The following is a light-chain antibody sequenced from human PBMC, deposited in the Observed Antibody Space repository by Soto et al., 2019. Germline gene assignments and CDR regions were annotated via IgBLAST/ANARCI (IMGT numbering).Light chain of an antibody. CDR1: QGISSY. V-gene: IGKV1-9*01. J-gene: IGKJ4*01. CDR2: AAS. CDR3: QQLNSYPLT. Sequence: IQLTHSGSSLSSSVVDIVTITCRASQGISSYLAWYQQKPGKAPKLLIYAASTLQSGVPSRFSGSGSGTDFTLTISSLQPEDFATYYCQQLNSYPLTFGGGTKVDIK.